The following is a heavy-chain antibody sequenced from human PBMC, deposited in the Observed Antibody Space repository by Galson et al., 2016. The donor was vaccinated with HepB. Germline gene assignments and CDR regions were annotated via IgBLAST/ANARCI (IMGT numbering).Heavy chain of an antibody. Sequence: SLRLSCAASGFTFSSYGMHWVRQAPGKGLEWVALIWSDGSNKYYADSVKGRFTISRDSSKNTLSLQMSSLRAEDTAVYYCARGVTIFGVVTNPSDVWGQETTVTVSS. CDR3: ARGVTIFGVVTNPSDV. CDR1: GFTFSSYG. D-gene: IGHD3-3*01. CDR2: IWSDGSNK. V-gene: IGHV3-33*01. J-gene: IGHJ6*01.